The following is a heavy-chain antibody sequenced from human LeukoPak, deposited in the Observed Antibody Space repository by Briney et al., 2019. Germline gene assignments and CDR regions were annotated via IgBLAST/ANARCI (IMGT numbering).Heavy chain of an antibody. J-gene: IGHJ6*02. D-gene: IGHD2-15*01. CDR3: ARDRLDIGYCSGGSCYGMDV. Sequence: SQTLSLTCAISGDSVSSNSAAWNWIRQSPSRGLEWLGRTYYRSKWYNDYAVSVKSRITINPDTSKNQFSLQLNSVTAADTAVYYCARDRLDIGYCSGGSCYGMDVWGQGTTVTVSS. CDR2: TYYRSKWYN. CDR1: GDSVSSNSAA. V-gene: IGHV6-1*01.